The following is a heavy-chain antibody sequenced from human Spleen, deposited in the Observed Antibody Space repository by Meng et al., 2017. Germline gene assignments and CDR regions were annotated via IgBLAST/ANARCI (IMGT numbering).Heavy chain of an antibody. V-gene: IGHV4-31*03. J-gene: IGHJ4*02. CDR2: IYYSGST. CDR1: GGSISSGGYY. CDR3: ARYVRGSYFFDY. Sequence: SETLSLTCTVSGGSISSGGYYWSWIRQHPGKGLEWIGYIYYSGSTYYNPSLKSRVTISVDTSKNQFSLKLSSVTAADTAVYSCARYVRGSYFFDYWGQGTLVTVSS. D-gene: IGHD3-10*02.